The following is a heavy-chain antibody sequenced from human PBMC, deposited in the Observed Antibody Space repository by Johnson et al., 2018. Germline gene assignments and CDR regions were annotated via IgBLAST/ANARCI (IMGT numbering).Heavy chain of an antibody. CDR3: ARGYVGAGSLNRYYYYGMDV. D-gene: IGHD3-10*01. Sequence: QVQLVQSGAEVKKPGSSVKVSCKASGGTFSSYAISWVRQAPGQGLEWMGGIIPIFGTANYAQKFQGRVTITADESTGTAYMELSRLRSEDTAVYYCARGYVGAGSLNRYYYYGMDVWGQGTAVTVSS. J-gene: IGHJ6*02. CDR1: GGTFSSYA. CDR2: IIPIFGTA. V-gene: IGHV1-69*12.